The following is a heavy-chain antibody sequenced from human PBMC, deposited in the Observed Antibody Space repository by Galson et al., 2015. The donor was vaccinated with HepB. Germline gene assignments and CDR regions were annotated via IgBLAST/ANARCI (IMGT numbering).Heavy chain of an antibody. CDR2: IYYSGST. J-gene: IGHJ4*02. CDR3: ARQSRYSSSWYYFFY. CDR1: GGSISSSSYY. D-gene: IGHD6-13*01. Sequence: SETLSLTCTVSGGSISSSSYYWGWIRQPPGKGLEWIGSIYYSGSTYYNPSLKSRVTISVDTSKNQFSLKLSSVTAADTAVYYCARQSRYSSSWYYFFYWGQGTLVTVSS. V-gene: IGHV4-39*01.